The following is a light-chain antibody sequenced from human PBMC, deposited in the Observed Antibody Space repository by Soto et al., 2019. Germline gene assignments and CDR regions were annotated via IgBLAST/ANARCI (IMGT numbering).Light chain of an antibody. J-gene: IGKJ1*01. CDR2: GAS. V-gene: IGKV3-15*01. CDR1: QSIRSN. CDR3: QQYHIWPPWT. Sequence: EIVMTQSPDTLSVSPGEGATLSCRVSQSIRSNLAWYQQRPGQAPRLLMYGASTRADGIPARFTGSGSGTEFYLTISSLQSEDFAVYYCQQYHIWPPWTSGQGTKVELK.